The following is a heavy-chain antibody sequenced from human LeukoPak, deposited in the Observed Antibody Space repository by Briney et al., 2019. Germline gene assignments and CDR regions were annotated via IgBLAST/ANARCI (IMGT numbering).Heavy chain of an antibody. CDR2: IYPGDSDT. J-gene: IGHJ4*02. Sequence: GESLNISCQGSGYSFTSYGIGGVRQMRGKGLGWRGIIYPGDSDTRYSPSSQGQVTISADKSISTAYLQWSSLKASDTAMYYCARHPTEGAVAANFDYWGQGTLVTVSS. V-gene: IGHV5-51*01. CDR1: GYSFTSYG. D-gene: IGHD6-19*01. CDR3: ARHPTEGAVAANFDY.